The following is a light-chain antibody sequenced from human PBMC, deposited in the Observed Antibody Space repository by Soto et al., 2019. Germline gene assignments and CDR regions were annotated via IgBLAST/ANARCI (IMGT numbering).Light chain of an antibody. CDR3: QSLGTGIQV. CDR2: INYDGTH. J-gene: IGLJ3*02. Sequence: QPVLTQSPSASASLGASVKLTCTLSSGYSTYAIAWHQQQSEKGPRFLMKINYDGTHSKGDGFFDRFSGSSSGAERHLTISSLQSADEADYYCQSLGTGIQVFGGGTKVTVL. CDR1: SGYSTYA. V-gene: IGLV4-69*01.